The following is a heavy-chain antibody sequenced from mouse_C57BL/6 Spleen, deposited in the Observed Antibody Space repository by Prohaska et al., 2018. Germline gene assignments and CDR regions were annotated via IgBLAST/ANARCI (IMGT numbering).Heavy chain of an antibody. CDR1: GYTFTSYW. Sequence: QVQLQQPGAELVRPGSSVKLSCKASGYTFTSYWMHWVTQRPIQGLEWIGNIDPSDSETHYNQKFKEQATLTEGKSSSTAYMQLSSLSSEDSAVYYCARGLGLFDYWGQGTTHSVSS. CDR2: IDPSDSET. V-gene: IGHV1-52*01. CDR3: ARGLGLFDY. J-gene: IGHJ2*01.